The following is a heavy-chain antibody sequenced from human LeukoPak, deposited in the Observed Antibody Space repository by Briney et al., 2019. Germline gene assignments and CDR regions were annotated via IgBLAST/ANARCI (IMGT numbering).Heavy chain of an antibody. V-gene: IGHV1-8*02. D-gene: IGHD3-3*01. J-gene: IGHJ4*02. CDR2: MNPKSGNT. CDR3: ARVAKDFWSGYYENMGYYFDY. Sequence: GASVKVSCKASGYTFTTLDINWVRQATGQGLEWMGWMNPKSGNTGYAQKFQGRVTMTTDTSTSTAYMELRSLRSDDTAVYYCARVAKDFWSGYYENMGYYFDYWGQGTLVTVSS. CDR1: GYTFTTLD.